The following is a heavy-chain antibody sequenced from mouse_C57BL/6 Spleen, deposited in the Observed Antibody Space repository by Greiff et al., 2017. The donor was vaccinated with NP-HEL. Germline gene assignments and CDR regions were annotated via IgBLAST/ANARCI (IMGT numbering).Heavy chain of an antibody. CDR3: ARSRDVEYYFDD. J-gene: IGHJ2*01. CDR1: GYTFTDYY. D-gene: IGHD3-3*01. V-gene: IGHV1-26*01. Sequence: EVQLQQSGPELVKPGASVKISCKASGYTFTDYYMNWVKQSHGKSLEWIGDINPNNGGTSYNQKFKGKATLTVDKSSSTAYMELRSLTSEDSAVYYCARSRDVEYYFDDWGQGTTLTVSS. CDR2: INPNNGGT.